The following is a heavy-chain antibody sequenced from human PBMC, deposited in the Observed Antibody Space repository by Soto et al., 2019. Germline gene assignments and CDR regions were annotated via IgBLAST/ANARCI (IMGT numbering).Heavy chain of an antibody. CDR2: ISAYKGNT. D-gene: IGHD6-19*01. CDR1: RYTFTSYG. V-gene: IGHV1-18*01. CDR3: ARLEYSSGWYGGFDP. Sequence: ASVKVFCKASRYTFTSYGISWVRQAPGQGVECMGWISAYKGNTNYAQKLQGRVTMTTDTSTSTAYMEMRSLRSDDTAVYYCARLEYSSGWYGGFDPWGQGTLVTVSS. J-gene: IGHJ5*02.